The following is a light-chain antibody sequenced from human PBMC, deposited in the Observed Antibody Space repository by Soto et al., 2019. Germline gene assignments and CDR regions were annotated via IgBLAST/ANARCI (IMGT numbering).Light chain of an antibody. CDR2: VVS. J-gene: IGKJ1*01. Sequence: DIQMTQSPSSLSASVGDRVTITCRASQGIRNDLLGWYQQKPGEAPKCLIYVVSSLQSGVPSWFSGSGSGTDFTLTISSLQPEDFATYYCLQHDTYPLTFGQGTKVEIK. CDR3: LQHDTYPLT. CDR1: QGIRND. V-gene: IGKV1-17*01.